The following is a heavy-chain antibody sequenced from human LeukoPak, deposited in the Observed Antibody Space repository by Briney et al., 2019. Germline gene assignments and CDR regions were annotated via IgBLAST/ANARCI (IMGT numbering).Heavy chain of an antibody. Sequence: SETLSLTCTVSGGSISGYYWTWIRQPAGKGLEWIGRLYITGVTNYSPSLESRVTMSVDMSRNQFSLKLIAVTAADTAIYYCARVLRGTTSCLDVWGQGTLVTVSS. D-gene: IGHD2-2*01. J-gene: IGHJ4*02. CDR2: LYITGVT. V-gene: IGHV4-4*07. CDR3: ARVLRGTTSCLDV. CDR1: GGSISGYY.